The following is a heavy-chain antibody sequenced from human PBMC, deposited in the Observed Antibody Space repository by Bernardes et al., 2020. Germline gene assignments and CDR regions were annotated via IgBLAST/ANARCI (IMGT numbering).Heavy chain of an antibody. CDR2: IYYSGST. V-gene: IGHV4-39*01. D-gene: IGHD6-13*01. CDR1: GGSISSSSYY. CDR3: ARHVSSSQGGGSLFDY. J-gene: IGHJ4*02. Sequence: SETLSLTCTVSGGSISSSSYYWGWIRQPPGKGLEWIGSIYYSGSTYYNPSLKSRVTISVDTSKNQFSLKLSSVTAADTAVYYCARHVSSSQGGGSLFDYWGQGTLVTVSS.